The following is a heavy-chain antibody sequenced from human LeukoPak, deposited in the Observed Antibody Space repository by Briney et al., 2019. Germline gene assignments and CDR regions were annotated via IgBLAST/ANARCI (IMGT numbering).Heavy chain of an antibody. Sequence: ASVNDSCKASRYTLPRYDINWVRQDTGKALEWMGWLYPNSGNTGYAQKFQSRVTMTRNTSISTAYMELSSLRSEDTAEYYCARGASGNGGLYYFDYWGQGTLVTVSS. J-gene: IGHJ4*02. V-gene: IGHV1-8*01. D-gene: IGHD4-23*01. CDR2: LYPNSGNT. CDR3: ARGASGNGGLYYFDY. CDR1: RYTLPRYD.